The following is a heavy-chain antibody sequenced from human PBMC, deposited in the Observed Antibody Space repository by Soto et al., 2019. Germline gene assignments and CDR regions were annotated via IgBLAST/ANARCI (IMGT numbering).Heavy chain of an antibody. Sequence: SGGSLRLSCAASGFTFSSYAMHWVRQAPGKGLEWVAVISYDGSNKYYADSVKGRFTISRDISKNTLYLQMNSLRAEDTAVYYCARAGGLLLEYWGQGTLVTVSS. CDR3: ARAGGLLLEY. CDR2: ISYDGSNK. V-gene: IGHV3-30-3*01. J-gene: IGHJ4*02. CDR1: GFTFSSYA. D-gene: IGHD2-15*01.